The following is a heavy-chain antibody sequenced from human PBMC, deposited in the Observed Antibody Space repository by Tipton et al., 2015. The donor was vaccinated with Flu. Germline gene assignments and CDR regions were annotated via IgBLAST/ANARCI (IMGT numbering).Heavy chain of an antibody. CDR1: GGSISSSSYY. CDR2: IYYSGST. J-gene: IGHJ4*02. CDR3: ARTGGDYYFDY. V-gene: IGHV4-39*07. Sequence: TLSLTCTVSGGSISSSSYYWGWIRQPPGKGLEWIGSIYYSGSTYYNPSLKSRVTISVDTSKNQFSPKLSSVTAADTAVYYCARTGGDYYFDYWGQGTLVTVSS. D-gene: IGHD4-17*01.